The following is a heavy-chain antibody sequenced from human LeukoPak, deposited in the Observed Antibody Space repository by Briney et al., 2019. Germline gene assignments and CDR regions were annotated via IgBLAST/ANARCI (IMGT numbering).Heavy chain of an antibody. CDR3: AELGITMIGGV. Sequence: GGSLRLSCAASGFTFTSYAMNWVRQAPGKGLEWVSAISGSGGNTYYADSVKGRFTISRDNSKNTLYLQMNSLRAEDTAVYYCAELGITMIGGVWGKGTTVTISS. V-gene: IGHV3-23*01. D-gene: IGHD3-10*02. CDR1: GFTFTSYA. CDR2: ISGSGGNT. J-gene: IGHJ6*04.